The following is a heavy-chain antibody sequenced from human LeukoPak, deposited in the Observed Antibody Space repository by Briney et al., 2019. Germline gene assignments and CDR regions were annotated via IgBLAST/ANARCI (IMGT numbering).Heavy chain of an antibody. CDR2: ISGSGGST. J-gene: IGHJ4*02. Sequence: GGSLRLSCTASGFTFNSDAMNWVRQAPGKGLEWVATISGSGGSTYYTDSVKGRFTISRDNYKNMVFLQMNSLKAEDTAIYYCAKDFYDFSSGFDYWGLGTLVTVSS. D-gene: IGHD3-3*01. V-gene: IGHV3-23*01. CDR1: GFTFNSDA. CDR3: AKDFYDFSSGFDY.